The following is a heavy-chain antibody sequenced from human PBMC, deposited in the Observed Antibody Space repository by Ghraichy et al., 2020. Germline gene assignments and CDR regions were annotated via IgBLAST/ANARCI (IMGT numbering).Heavy chain of an antibody. CDR3: AKSGYNTGNFDY. J-gene: IGHJ4*02. D-gene: IGHD5-24*01. V-gene: IGHV3-9*01. CDR2: ISWNSGSI. Sequence: LSLTCAASGFTFDDYAMHWVRQAPGKGLEWVSGISWNSGSIGYADSVKGRFTISRDNAKNSLYLQMNSLRAEDTALYYCAKSGYNTGNFDYWGQGTLVTVSS. CDR1: GFTFDDYA.